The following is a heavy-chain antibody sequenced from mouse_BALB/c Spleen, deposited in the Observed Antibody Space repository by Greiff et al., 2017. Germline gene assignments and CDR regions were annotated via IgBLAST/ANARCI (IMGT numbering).Heavy chain of an antibody. V-gene: IGHV1-7*01. CDR3: ARYSILRFYFDY. D-gene: IGHD1-1*01. Sequence: VQLQQSGAELAKPGASVKMSCKASGYTFTSYWMHWVKQRPGQGLEWIGYINPSTGYTEYNQKFKDKATLTADKSSSTAYMQLSSLTSEDSAVYYCARYSILRFYFDYWGQGTTLTVSS. CDR2: INPSTGYT. J-gene: IGHJ2*01. CDR1: GYTFTSYW.